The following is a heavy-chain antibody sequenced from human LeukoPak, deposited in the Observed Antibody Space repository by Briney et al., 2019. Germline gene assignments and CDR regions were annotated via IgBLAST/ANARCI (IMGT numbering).Heavy chain of an antibody. V-gene: IGHV3-74*01. CDR2: INSDGSST. CDR3: AKATNWGSREAFDI. D-gene: IGHD7-27*01. J-gene: IGHJ3*02. Sequence: PGGSLRLSCAASGFIFSSYWMHWVRQAPGKGLVWVSRINSDGSSTGYADSVKGRFTISRDNSKNTLYLQMNSLRAEDTAVYYCAKATNWGSREAFDIWGQGTMVTVSS. CDR1: GFIFSSYW.